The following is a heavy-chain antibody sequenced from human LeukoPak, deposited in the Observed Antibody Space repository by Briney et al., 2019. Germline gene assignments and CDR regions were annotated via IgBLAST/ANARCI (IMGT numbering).Heavy chain of an antibody. CDR3: ARLGFLVAPIDY. Sequence: PSETLSLTCAVYGGSFSGYYWSWTRQPPGKGLEWIGEINHSGSTNYNPSLKSRVTISVDTSKNQFSLKLSSVTAADTAVYYCARLGFLVAPIDYWGQGTLVTVSS. CDR2: INHSGST. J-gene: IGHJ4*02. D-gene: IGHD2/OR15-2a*01. V-gene: IGHV4-34*01. CDR1: GGSFSGYY.